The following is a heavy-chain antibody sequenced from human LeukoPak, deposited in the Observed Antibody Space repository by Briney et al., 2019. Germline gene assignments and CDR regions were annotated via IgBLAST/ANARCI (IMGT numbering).Heavy chain of an antibody. J-gene: IGHJ4*02. CDR1: GYTFTNYY. D-gene: IGHD3-22*01. CDR2: INPSGGST. CDR3: ARADYYDRSGYYFFSGFGY. Sequence: ASVKVSCKASGYTFTNYYIHWVRQAPGQGLEWMGIINPSGGSTSYAQKNQGRVTVTRDTSTSTVYMELSSLRSEDTAVYYCARADYYDRSGYYFFSGFGYWGQGTLVTVSS. V-gene: IGHV1-46*01.